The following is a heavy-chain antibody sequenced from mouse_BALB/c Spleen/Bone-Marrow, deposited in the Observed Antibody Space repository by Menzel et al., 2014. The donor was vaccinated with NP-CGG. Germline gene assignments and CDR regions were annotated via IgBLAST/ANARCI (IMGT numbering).Heavy chain of an antibody. D-gene: IGHD1-1*01. J-gene: IGHJ4*01. V-gene: IGHV1-5*01. Sequence: VQLQQSGTVLARPGASVKMSCKASGYSFTSYWMHWVKQRPGQGLEWIGAIYPGNSDTSYNQKFKGKAKLTAVTSASTAYMELSSLTNEDSAVYYCTRLLYYYGSREGDYAMDYWGQGTSVTVSS. CDR2: IYPGNSDT. CDR1: GYSFTSYW. CDR3: TRLLYYYGSREGDYAMDY.